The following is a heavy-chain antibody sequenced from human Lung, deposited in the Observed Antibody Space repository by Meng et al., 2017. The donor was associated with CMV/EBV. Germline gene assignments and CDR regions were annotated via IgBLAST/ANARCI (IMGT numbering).Heavy chain of an antibody. D-gene: IGHD2-2*01. Sequence: GESLKISCAASGFSFSNYWMHWVRQAPGKGLVWVSRININGRTTNYADSVKGRFTISRDNSKNTLSLQMNSLRVEDTAVYYCARDLVVPGAIQYYYHSYGMDVWGQGXTVTVSS. J-gene: IGHJ6*02. V-gene: IGHV3-74*01. CDR3: ARDLVVPGAIQYYYHSYGMDV. CDR2: ININGRTT. CDR1: GFSFSNYW.